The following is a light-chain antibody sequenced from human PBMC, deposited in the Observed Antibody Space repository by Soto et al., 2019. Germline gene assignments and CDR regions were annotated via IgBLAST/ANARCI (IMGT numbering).Light chain of an antibody. V-gene: IGLV2-23*01. CDR1: SSDVGSYNL. J-gene: IGLJ1*01. Sequence: QSALTQPASVSGSPGQSITISCTGTSSDVGSYNLVSWHQQHPGKAPKLMIYEGSKRPSGVSNRFSGSKSGNTASLTISGLQAEDEADYYCCSFAGSPTLYVFGTGTKLTVL. CDR2: EGS. CDR3: CSFAGSPTLYV.